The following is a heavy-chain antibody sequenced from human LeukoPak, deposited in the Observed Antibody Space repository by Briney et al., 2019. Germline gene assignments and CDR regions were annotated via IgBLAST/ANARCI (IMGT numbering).Heavy chain of an antibody. CDR3: ARGRHDYGDYGYYYYGMDV. Sequence: ASVKVSCKASGYTFTSYDINWVRQATGQGLEWMGWVNPNSSNTGYAQKFQGRVTMTRNTSISTAYMELSSLRSEDTAVYYCARGRHDYGDYGYYYYGMDVWGQGTTVTVSS. D-gene: IGHD4-17*01. V-gene: IGHV1-8*01. CDR1: GYTFTSYD. J-gene: IGHJ6*02. CDR2: VNPNSSNT.